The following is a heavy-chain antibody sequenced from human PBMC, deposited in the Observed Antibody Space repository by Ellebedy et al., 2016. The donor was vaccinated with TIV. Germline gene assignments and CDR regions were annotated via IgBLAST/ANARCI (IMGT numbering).Heavy chain of an antibody. Sequence: GESLKISCAASGFTFSSYSMNWVRQAPGKGLEWVSYISSSSSTIYYADSVKGRFTISRDNSKNTLYLQMNSLRAEDTAVYYCARDVGRGTSYYYYGMDVWGQGTTVTVSS. CDR3: ARDVGRGTSYYYYGMDV. J-gene: IGHJ6*02. CDR2: ISSSSSTI. CDR1: GFTFSSYS. D-gene: IGHD3-10*01. V-gene: IGHV3-48*01.